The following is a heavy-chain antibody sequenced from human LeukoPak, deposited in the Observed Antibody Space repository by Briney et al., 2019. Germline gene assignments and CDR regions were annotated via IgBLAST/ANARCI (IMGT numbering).Heavy chain of an antibody. V-gene: IGHV3-30-3*01. CDR2: ISYDGSNK. CDR3: AAGSGWYFGAFDI. CDR1: GFTFSSYA. D-gene: IGHD6-19*01. J-gene: IGHJ3*02. Sequence: GGSLRLSCAASGFTFSSYAMHWVRQAPGKGLEWVAVISYDGSNKYYADSVKGRFTISRDNSKNTLYLQMNSLRAEGTAVYYCAAGSGWYFGAFDIWGQGTMVTVSS.